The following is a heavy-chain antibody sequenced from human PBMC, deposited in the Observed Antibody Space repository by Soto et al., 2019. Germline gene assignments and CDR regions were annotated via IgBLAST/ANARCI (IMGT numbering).Heavy chain of an antibody. Sequence: PSQTLSLTCAISGDSVSSYSAAWNWIRQSPSGGLEWLGRTYYGSRFFSDYAESVKSRIIINPGTSKNQFSLQLKSVTPEDTAVYYCVRDRYSSSGWFDPWGQGTPVTVSS. V-gene: IGHV6-1*01. J-gene: IGHJ5*02. CDR3: VRDRYSSSGWFDP. CDR2: TYYGSRFFS. CDR1: GDSVSSYSAA. D-gene: IGHD3-10*01.